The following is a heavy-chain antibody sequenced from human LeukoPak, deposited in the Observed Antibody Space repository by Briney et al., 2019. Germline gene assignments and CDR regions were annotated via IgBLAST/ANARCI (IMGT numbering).Heavy chain of an antibody. CDR2: TSAGGGSV. CDR3: AQGSGYGIS. D-gene: IGHD5-12*01. J-gene: IGHJ5*02. Sequence: PGGSLRLSCAASGFTFSSYWMSWVRQAPGKGLEWVSETSAGGGSVYYADYVQGRFTIARDNSKNTLYLQMNSLRAEDTAVYYCAQGSGYGISWGQGTLVTVSS. V-gene: IGHV3-23*01. CDR1: GFTFSSYW.